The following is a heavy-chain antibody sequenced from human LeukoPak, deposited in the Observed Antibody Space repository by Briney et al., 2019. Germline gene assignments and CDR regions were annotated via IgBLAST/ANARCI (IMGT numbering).Heavy chain of an antibody. V-gene: IGHV3-23*01. Sequence: GGSLRLSCAASGFTFSSYAMSWVRQAPGKGLEWVSAISGSGGSTYYADSVKGRFTISRDNSKNTLYLQMNSLRAEDTAVYYCAKGAGYCSSTSCSNFDYWGQGTLVTVSS. CDR3: AKGAGYCSSTSCSNFDY. CDR1: GFTFSSYA. D-gene: IGHD2-2*01. CDR2: ISGSGGST. J-gene: IGHJ4*02.